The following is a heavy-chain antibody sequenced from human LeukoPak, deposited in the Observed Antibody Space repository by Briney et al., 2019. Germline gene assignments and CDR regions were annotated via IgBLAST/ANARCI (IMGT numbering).Heavy chain of an antibody. CDR1: GFTFSSYW. CDR3: ARAEMSLRSLDV. Sequence: GSLKLSCGASGFTFSSYWVHLVRQASGKGLVWVSRINTDGSSTSYADSVKGRFTISRDNAKNTLYLQMNSLRAEDTAVYYCARAEMSLRSLDVWGKGTTVTVSS. D-gene: IGHD3-3*01. V-gene: IGHV3-74*01. J-gene: IGHJ6*04. CDR2: INTDGSST.